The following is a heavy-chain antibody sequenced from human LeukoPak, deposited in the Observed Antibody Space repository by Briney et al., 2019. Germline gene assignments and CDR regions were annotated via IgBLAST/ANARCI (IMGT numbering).Heavy chain of an antibody. CDR1: GGSFSGYY. J-gene: IGHJ3*02. V-gene: IGHV4-34*01. CDR3: ARGRIVVARRSGAFDI. D-gene: IGHD3-22*01. CDR2: INHSGST. Sequence: SETLSLTCAVYGGSFSGYYWSWIRQPPGKGLEWIGEINHSGSTNYNPSLKSRVTISVDTTKNQFSLKLSSGTAADTAVYYCARGRIVVARRSGAFDIWGQGTMVTVSS.